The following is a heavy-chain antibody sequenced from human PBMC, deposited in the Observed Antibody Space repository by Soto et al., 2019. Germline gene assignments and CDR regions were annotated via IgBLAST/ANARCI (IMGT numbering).Heavy chain of an antibody. CDR1: GFTVSSNY. Sequence: GGSLRLSCAASGFTVSSNYMSWVRQAPGKGLEWVSVIYSGGSTYYADSVKGRFTISRDNSKNTLYLQMNSLRAEDTAVYYCARADSYYYDSSGYYQGAFDIWGQGTMVNVSS. CDR3: ARADSYYYDSSGYYQGAFDI. CDR2: IYSGGST. V-gene: IGHV3-53*01. D-gene: IGHD3-22*01. J-gene: IGHJ3*02.